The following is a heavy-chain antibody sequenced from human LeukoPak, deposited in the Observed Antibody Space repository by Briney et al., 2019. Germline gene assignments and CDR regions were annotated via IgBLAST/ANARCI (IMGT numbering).Heavy chain of an antibody. J-gene: IGHJ4*02. CDR3: ARVRGSSWSEYYFDY. V-gene: IGHV3-21*01. CDR1: GFTFSGYS. D-gene: IGHD6-13*01. CDR2: ISGSSSYI. Sequence: GGSLRLSCAASGFTFSGYSMSWVRQAPGKGREWVSSISGSSSYISYADSVKGRFTISRDNAKNSLYLQMNSVRAEDTAVYSCARVRGSSWSEYYFDYWGQGTLVTVSS.